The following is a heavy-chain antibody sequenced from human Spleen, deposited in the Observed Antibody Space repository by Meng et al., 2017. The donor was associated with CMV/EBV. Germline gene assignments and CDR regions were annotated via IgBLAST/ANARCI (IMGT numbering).Heavy chain of an antibody. CDR3: ARDHGVYSSRNDYGNYILDY. D-gene: IGHD4-11*01. V-gene: IGHV1-69*10. Sequence: SVKVSCKASGYTFTAHYFHWVRQAPGQGLEWTGAIIPTINEVKFAQKFQGRVTLTADKSTTTAYMELSGLRSEDTAVYFCARDHGVYSSRNDYGNYILDYWGQGTLVTVSS. CDR2: IIPTINEV. CDR1: GYTFTAHY. J-gene: IGHJ4*02.